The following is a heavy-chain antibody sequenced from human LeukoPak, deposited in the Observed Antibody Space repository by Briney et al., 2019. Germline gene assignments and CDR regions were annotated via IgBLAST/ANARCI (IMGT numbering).Heavy chain of an antibody. Sequence: SETLSLTCTVSGGSISSYYWSWIRQPAGKGLEWIGRIYTSGSTNYNPSLKSRVTMSVDTSKNQFSLKLSSVTAADTAVYYCARDNKPYYYGSGSYPFDYWGQGTLVTVSS. CDR2: IYTSGST. CDR1: GGSISSYY. D-gene: IGHD3-10*01. V-gene: IGHV4-4*07. J-gene: IGHJ4*02. CDR3: ARDNKPYYYGSGSYPFDY.